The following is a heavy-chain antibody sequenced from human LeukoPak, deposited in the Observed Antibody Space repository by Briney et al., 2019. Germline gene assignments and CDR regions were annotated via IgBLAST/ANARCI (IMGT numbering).Heavy chain of an antibody. CDR3: ARGGRGSAAVVAPRSFDI. D-gene: IGHD3-22*01. CDR2: IWYDGSNK. Sequence: GGSLRLSCAASGFTFSSYGMHWVRQAPGKGLEWVAVIWYDGSNKYYGDSVKGRFTISRDISKNTLYLQMNSLRAEDSALYYCARGGRGSAAVVAPRSFDIWGQGTMVTVSS. V-gene: IGHV3-33*01. J-gene: IGHJ3*02. CDR1: GFTFSSYG.